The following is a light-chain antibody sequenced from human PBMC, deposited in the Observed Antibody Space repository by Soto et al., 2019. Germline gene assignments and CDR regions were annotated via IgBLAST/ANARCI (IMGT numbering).Light chain of an antibody. CDR3: QQYNKWLQT. V-gene: IGKV3-15*01. J-gene: IGKJ1*01. Sequence: EIVMTQSPVTLSVSPGERATLSCRASQSVSSNLAWYQHKPGQAPRLLIYGASSRATGIPARFSGSGSGTQFTLTITSLQPEDVAVYYCQQYNKWLQTFGQGTKVDIK. CDR2: GAS. CDR1: QSVSSN.